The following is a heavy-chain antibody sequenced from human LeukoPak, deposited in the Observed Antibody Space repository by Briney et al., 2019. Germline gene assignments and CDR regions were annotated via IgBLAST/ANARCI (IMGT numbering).Heavy chain of an antibody. CDR1: GFTFSNYA. CDR3: VAADYYYAMDV. J-gene: IGHJ6*02. Sequence: GGSLRLSCSASGFTFSNYAMHRVRQAPGKGLEYVSTIRSIGGSTYYADSVKGRFTISRDNSKNTLYLQMSSLRAEDTAVYYCVAADYYYAMDVWGQGTTVTVSS. CDR2: IRSIGGST. V-gene: IGHV3-64D*06.